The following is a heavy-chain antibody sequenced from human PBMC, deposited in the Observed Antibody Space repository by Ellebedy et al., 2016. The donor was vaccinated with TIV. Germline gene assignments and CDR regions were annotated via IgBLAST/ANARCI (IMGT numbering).Heavy chain of an antibody. CDR1: GFSISYYA. Sequence: GGSLRLSCGASGFSISYYAMHWVRQAPGKGLEWVAITSYDETSKFYADSVKGRFTISKDNSKNTLYLQMNSLRVEDTAVYYCARGVGSGWFDPWGQGTLVTVSS. CDR2: TSYDETSK. V-gene: IGHV3-30-3*01. J-gene: IGHJ5*02. CDR3: ARGVGSGWFDP. D-gene: IGHD2-15*01.